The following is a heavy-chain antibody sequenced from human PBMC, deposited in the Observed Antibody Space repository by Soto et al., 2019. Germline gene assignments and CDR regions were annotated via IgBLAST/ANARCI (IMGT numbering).Heavy chain of an antibody. V-gene: IGHV3-21*01. CDR2: ISSSSYK. CDR1: GFTFSSYS. D-gene: IGHD6-6*01. CDR3: AVSRSMAARPAYYYYYGMDV. Sequence: GGSLRLSRAASGFTFSSYSMNWVRQAPGKGLEWVSSISSSSYKYYADSVKGRFTISRDNAKNSLYLQMNSLRAEDTAVYYCAVSRSMAARPAYYYYYGMDVWGQGTTVTVSS. J-gene: IGHJ6*02.